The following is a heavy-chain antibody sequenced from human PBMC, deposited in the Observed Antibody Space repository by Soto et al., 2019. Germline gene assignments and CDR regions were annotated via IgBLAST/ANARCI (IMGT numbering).Heavy chain of an antibody. V-gene: IGHV1-18*01. Sequence: ASVKVSCKASGYTFTSYGISWVRQAPGQGLEWMGWISAYNGNTNYAQKLQGRVTMTTDTSTSTAYMELRSLRSDDTAVYYCARDRYYDILTGYLYRDYWGQGTLVTVSS. CDR2: ISAYNGNT. J-gene: IGHJ4*02. CDR3: ARDRYYDILTGYLYRDY. CDR1: GYTFTSYG. D-gene: IGHD3-9*01.